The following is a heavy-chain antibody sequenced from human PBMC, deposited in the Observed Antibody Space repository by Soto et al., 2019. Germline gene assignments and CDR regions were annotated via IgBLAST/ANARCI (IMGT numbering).Heavy chain of an antibody. J-gene: IGHJ5*02. CDR1: GFTFGTTD. CDR3: VKNSGWFNP. D-gene: IGHD3-10*01. V-gene: IGHV3-23*01. Sequence: QLLQSGGGLVQPGGSLTLSCAASGFTFGTTDMSWVRQAPGEGLEWVSTIDGSGGSTYYADSVKGRFTISRDNSRNTVYLQMNSLRVDDTALYYCVKNSGWFNPWGQGALVTVSS. CDR2: IDGSGGST.